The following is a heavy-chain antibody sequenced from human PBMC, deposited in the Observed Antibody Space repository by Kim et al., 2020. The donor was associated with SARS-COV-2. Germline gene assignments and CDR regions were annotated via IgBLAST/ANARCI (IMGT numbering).Heavy chain of an antibody. J-gene: IGHJ6*01. Sequence: SETLSLTCPVSGASIRTFYWSWIRQPPGKGLEWIGLVFSSGSTKYNPSLQSRVTISADTSKNQFSLKLKSVTAAATAMYFCARDLGISGTDFHFFYGLDV. CDR3: ARDLGISGTDFHFFYGLDV. V-gene: IGHV4-59*13. CDR2: VFSSGST. CDR1: GASIRTFY. D-gene: IGHD1-1*01.